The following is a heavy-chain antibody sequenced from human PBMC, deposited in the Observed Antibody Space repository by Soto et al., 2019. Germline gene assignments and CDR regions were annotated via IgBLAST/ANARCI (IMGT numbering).Heavy chain of an antibody. CDR3: ARDRLANWFDP. Sequence: SATLSLTCTVSGGSISSYYWNWIRQPPGKGLEWIGYIYYSGSTKYNPSLKSRVTRSVDTSKNQFSLKLSSVTAADTAVYYCARDRLANWFDPWGQGTLVTVSS. CDR2: IYYSGST. V-gene: IGHV4-59*01. CDR1: GGSISSYY. J-gene: IGHJ5*02. D-gene: IGHD3-9*01.